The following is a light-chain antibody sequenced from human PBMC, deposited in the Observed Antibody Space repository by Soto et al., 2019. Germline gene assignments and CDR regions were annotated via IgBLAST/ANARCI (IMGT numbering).Light chain of an antibody. CDR1: QSVSSSY. CDR3: QQYGSSPWT. J-gene: IGKJ1*01. V-gene: IGKV3-20*01. Sequence: EIVLTQSPGTLSLSPGERATLSCRASQSVSSSYLVWHQQKPGQAPRLLIYAASRRATGIPDRFSGSGSGTDFTLTISRLEPEDFAVYYCQQYGSSPWTFGQETKVDIK. CDR2: AAS.